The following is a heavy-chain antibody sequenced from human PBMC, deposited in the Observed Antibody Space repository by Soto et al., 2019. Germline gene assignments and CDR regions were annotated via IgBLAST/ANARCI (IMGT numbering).Heavy chain of an antibody. CDR3: ARGYCSGCSCYSGFSGNWFDP. CDR1: GGSISSGGYY. V-gene: IGHV4-31*03. D-gene: IGHD2-15*01. J-gene: IGHJ5*02. CDR2: IYYSGST. Sequence: SETLSLTCTVSGGSISSGGYYWSWIRQHPGKGLEWIGYIYYSGSTYYNPSLKSRVTISVDTSKNQFSLKLSSVTAADTAVYYCARGYCSGCSCYSGFSGNWFDPWGQGTLVTVSS.